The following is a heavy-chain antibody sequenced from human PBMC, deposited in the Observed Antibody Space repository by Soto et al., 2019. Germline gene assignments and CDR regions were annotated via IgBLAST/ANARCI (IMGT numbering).Heavy chain of an antibody. Sequence: QVQLVQSGPEVKKPGASAKVSCKTSGYIFSNFGISWMRQVPGQGLEWMGWISGYNGNTNYAQKFQDRVTLTTDTSTNTAYMELRSLGSEDTAVYYCARASGGGVGTTSYWGQGTLVTVSS. J-gene: IGHJ4*02. CDR3: ARASGGGVGTTSY. CDR2: ISGYNGNT. CDR1: GYIFSNFG. D-gene: IGHD1-26*01. V-gene: IGHV1-18*01.